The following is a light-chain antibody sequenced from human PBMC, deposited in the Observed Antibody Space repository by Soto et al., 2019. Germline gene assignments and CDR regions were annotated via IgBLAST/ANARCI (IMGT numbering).Light chain of an antibody. CDR2: WAS. J-gene: IGKJ1*01. CDR3: QQYYSSRT. Sequence: DIVLTQSPDSLAVSLGERATINCKSSQNLLYRPANKNPLAWYQQKPGQPPKLLIYWASTRESGVPDRFSGSGSGTDFTLTISSLQAEDVAVYYCQQYYSSRTFGQGTKVEIK. CDR1: QNLLYRPANKNP. V-gene: IGKV4-1*01.